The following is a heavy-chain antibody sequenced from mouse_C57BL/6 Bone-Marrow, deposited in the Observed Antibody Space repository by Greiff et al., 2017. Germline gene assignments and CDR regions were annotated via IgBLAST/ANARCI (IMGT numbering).Heavy chain of an antibody. V-gene: IGHV1-54*01. CDR2: INHGSGGT. J-gene: IGHJ3*01. D-gene: IGHD4-1*01. CDR1: GYAFTNYL. Sequence: VKLQESGAELVRPGTSVKVSCKASGYAFTNYLIEWVKQRPGQGLEWVGVINHGSGGTNYNEKFKGKATLTADKASSTAYMQLSSLTSEDSAVYCCARSKNWDSWFAYWGQGTLVTVSA. CDR3: ARSKNWDSWFAY.